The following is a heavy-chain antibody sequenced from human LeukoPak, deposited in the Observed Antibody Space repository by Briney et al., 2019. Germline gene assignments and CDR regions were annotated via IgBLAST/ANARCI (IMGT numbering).Heavy chain of an antibody. J-gene: IGHJ5*02. CDR2: INPNSGGT. CDR3: ARVPSRGLAARHWFDP. D-gene: IGHD6-6*01. Sequence: GASVKVSCKASGYTFTGYYMHWGRQAPGQGLEWMGWINPNSGGTNYAQKFQGRVTMTRDTSISTAYMELSRLRSDDTAVYYCARVPSRGLAARHWFDPWGQGTLVTVSS. V-gene: IGHV1-2*02. CDR1: GYTFTGYY.